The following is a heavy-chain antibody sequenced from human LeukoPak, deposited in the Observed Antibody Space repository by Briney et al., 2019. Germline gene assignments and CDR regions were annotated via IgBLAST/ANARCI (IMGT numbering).Heavy chain of an antibody. Sequence: TSETLSLTCTVSGGSISSYYWSWIRQPPGRGLEWIGYIYYSGSTNYNHSLKSRVPISVDTSKNQFSLRLTSVTAADTAVYFCARDGYSYGLGWFDPWGQGTLVTVSS. CDR3: ARDGYSYGLGWFDP. D-gene: IGHD5-18*01. CDR2: IYYSGST. CDR1: GGSISSYY. J-gene: IGHJ5*02. V-gene: IGHV4-59*01.